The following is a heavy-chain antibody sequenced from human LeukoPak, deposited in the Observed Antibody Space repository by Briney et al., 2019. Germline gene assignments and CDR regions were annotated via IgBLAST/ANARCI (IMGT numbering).Heavy chain of an antibody. D-gene: IGHD6-13*01. CDR1: GFTFDDYA. V-gene: IGHV3-21*01. CDR2: ISSSSSYI. J-gene: IGHJ6*03. CDR3: ARVGGSSWYSEDYYYYMDV. Sequence: GGSLRLSCAASGFTFDDYAMNWVRQAPGKGLEWVSSISSSSSYIYYADSVKGRFTISRDNAKNSLYLQMNSLRAEDTAVYYCARVGGSSWYSEDYYYYMDVWGKGTTVTVSS.